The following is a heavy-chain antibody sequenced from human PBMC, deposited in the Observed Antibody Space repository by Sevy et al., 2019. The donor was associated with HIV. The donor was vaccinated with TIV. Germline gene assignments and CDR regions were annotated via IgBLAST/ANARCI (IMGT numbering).Heavy chain of an antibody. V-gene: IGHV4-59*08. CDR2: VYYTGGT. CDR3: ARRNDFDI. Sequence: SETLSLTCTVSGGSINSDHWNWIRQPPGRGLEWIGYVYYTGGTNYNPSLKNRVTISVDRTKNQFSLKLTSVTAAETAVYYCARRNDFDIWVQGTMVTVSS. J-gene: IGHJ3*02. CDR1: GGSINSDH.